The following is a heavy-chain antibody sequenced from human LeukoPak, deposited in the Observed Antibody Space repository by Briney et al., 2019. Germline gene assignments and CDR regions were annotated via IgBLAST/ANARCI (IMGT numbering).Heavy chain of an antibody. CDR2: VYASGSS. CDR1: GGSIRSHS. Sequence: LETLSLTCTVSGGSIRSHSWSWIRQPAGKGLEWIGRVYASGSSNYNPSLKSRVTMSADTSKNQFSLRLNSVTAADTAVYYCARGPHTGVNYYDSSGYYYWGQGTLVTVSS. J-gene: IGHJ4*02. V-gene: IGHV4-4*07. CDR3: ARGPHTGVNYYDSSGYYY. D-gene: IGHD3-22*01.